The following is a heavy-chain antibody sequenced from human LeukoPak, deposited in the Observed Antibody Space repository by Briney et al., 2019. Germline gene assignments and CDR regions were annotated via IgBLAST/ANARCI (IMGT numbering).Heavy chain of an antibody. J-gene: IGHJ5*02. CDR3: ARAADGIRFMNWFDP. V-gene: IGHV3-48*01. D-gene: IGHD3-3*01. CDR1: GFTFSSYS. CDR2: ISSSSSTI. Sequence: GGSLRLSCAASGFTFSSYSMNWVRQAPGKGLEWVSYISSSSSTIYYADSAKGRFTISRDNAKNSLYLQMNSLRAEDTAVYYCARAADGIRFMNWFDPWGQGTLVTVSS.